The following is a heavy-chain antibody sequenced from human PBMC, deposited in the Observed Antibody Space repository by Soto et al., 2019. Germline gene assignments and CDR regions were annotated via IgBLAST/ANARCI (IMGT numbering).Heavy chain of an antibody. Sequence: EVQLVESGGGLVQSGGSLRLSCAASGFTLGNYGMHWVRQAPGKGLVWVSRINDYGTTINYAESVEGRSIISKDHAKSEVYLQMNNLSAGDSAVDYCESGGLEPFDYWGEGALVTGSS. CDR1: GFTLGNYG. D-gene: IGHD1-1*01. CDR3: ESGGLEPFDY. CDR2: INDYGTTI. J-gene: IGHJ4*02. V-gene: IGHV3-74*01.